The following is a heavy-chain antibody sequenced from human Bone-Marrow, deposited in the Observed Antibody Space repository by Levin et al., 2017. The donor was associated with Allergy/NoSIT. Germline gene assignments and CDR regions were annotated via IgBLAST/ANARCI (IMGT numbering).Heavy chain of an antibody. J-gene: IGHJ4*02. CDR3: ARDGNSDYFNH. D-gene: IGHD4-11*01. V-gene: IGHV4-31*03. CDR1: GGSFSSGDYY. CDR2: IYYSGTA. Sequence: PSETLSLTCTVSGGSFSSGDYYWSWIRQYPGKGLEWIGYIYYSGTAYYNPSLRGRVTMSVDTSKNQFSLRLTSVTAADTAVYYCARDGNSDYFNHWGQGTLVTVSS.